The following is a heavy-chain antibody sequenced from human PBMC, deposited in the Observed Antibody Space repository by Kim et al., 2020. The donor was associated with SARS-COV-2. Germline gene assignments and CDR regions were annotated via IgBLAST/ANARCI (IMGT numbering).Heavy chain of an antibody. D-gene: IGHD6-13*01. CDR3: AKDIRADAADLNH. CDR1: GFTFSNYG. CDR2: ISNDGRNK. J-gene: IGHJ5*02. Sequence: GGSLRLSCAASGFTFSNYGMHWVRQAPGKGLEWVAVISNDGRNKYYGDSVKGRFTISRDNSKNTLSLQMNSLRAEDTAVYYCAKDIRADAADLNHWGQGTLVTVSS. V-gene: IGHV3-30*18.